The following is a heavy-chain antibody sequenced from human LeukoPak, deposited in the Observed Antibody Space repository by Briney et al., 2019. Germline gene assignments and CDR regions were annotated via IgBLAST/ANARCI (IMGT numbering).Heavy chain of an antibody. J-gene: IGHJ4*02. CDR3: ATENSLAAAYFDY. V-gene: IGHV3-48*03. CDR2: IGGSGSII. Sequence: GGSLRLSCSASGFTFSNYEMNWVRQAPGKGLEWISYIGGSGSIIYYADSVKGRFTISRDNAKNSLYLHMNSLRADDTAVCYCATENSLAAAYFDYWGQGTLVTVSS. CDR1: GFTFSNYE. D-gene: IGHD6-25*01.